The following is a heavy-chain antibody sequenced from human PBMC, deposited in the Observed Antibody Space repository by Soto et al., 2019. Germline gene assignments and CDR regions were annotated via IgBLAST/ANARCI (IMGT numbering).Heavy chain of an antibody. CDR3: ATGYQLLEY. V-gene: IGHV1-69*02. J-gene: IGHJ4*02. CDR2: IIPILGLT. CDR1: GGAFSSYT. Sequence: QVQLVQSGAEVRKPGSSVKVSCKASGGAFSSYTINWVRQAPGQGLEWMGRIIPILGLTNYAQKFRGRVTITADTSSTTADGELNNLRSEDTAIDYGATGYQLLEYWGQGTHVTVSS. D-gene: IGHD6-13*01.